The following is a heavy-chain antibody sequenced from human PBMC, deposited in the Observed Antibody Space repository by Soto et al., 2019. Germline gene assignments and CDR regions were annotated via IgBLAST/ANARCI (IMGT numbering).Heavy chain of an antibody. J-gene: IGHJ4*02. CDR2: ISSGGDNT. CDR1: VFTFSSHA. D-gene: IGHD1-26*01. Sequence: GGSLRLSCAASVFTFSSHAMSWVRQAPGKGLEWVSTISSGGDNTYSADSVKGRFTISRDNSTNTLFLQMNSLRAEDTAVYYCAKGRLAYSGSYSVDYWGQGTLVTVSS. CDR3: AKGRLAYSGSYSVDY. V-gene: IGHV3-23*01.